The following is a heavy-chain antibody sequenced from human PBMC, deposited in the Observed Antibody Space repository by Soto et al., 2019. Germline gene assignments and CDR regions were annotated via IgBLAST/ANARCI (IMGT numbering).Heavy chain of an antibody. J-gene: IGHJ6*02. CDR3: ARDRQYYQFWSGCQNEGPCAMDV. D-gene: IGHD3-3*02. V-gene: IGHV4-34*02. Sequence: QVQLQQWGAGLLKPSETLSLTCAVYGGSFSGYYWTWIRQAPGKGLEWIGEINHCGGTNYNSSLKSRVPISVDTYKNPFSLILYSVTAADTAVYYCARDRQYYQFWSGCQNEGPCAMDVWGQGTTVTVS. CDR1: GGSFSGYY. CDR2: INHCGGT.